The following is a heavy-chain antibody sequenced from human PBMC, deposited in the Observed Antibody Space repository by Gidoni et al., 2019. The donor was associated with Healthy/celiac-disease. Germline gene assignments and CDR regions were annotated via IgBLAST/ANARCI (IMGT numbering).Heavy chain of an antibody. CDR3: ARRMRRAPRSSHFDY. V-gene: IGHV4-39*01. Sequence: QLQLQESGPGLVKPSETLSLTCTVSGGSISSSSYYWGWIRQPPGKGLEWIGSIYYSGSTYYNPSLKSRVTISVDTSKNQFSLKLSSVTAADTAVYYCARRMRRAPRSSHFDYWGQGTLVTVSS. CDR2: IYYSGST. CDR1: GGSISSSSYY. J-gene: IGHJ4*02. D-gene: IGHD6-13*01.